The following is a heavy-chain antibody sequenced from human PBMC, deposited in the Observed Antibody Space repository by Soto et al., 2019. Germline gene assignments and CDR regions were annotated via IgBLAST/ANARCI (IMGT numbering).Heavy chain of an antibody. J-gene: IGHJ4*02. CDR1: GFTFSSYA. D-gene: IGHD3-22*01. CDR2: ISYDGSNK. Sequence: PGGSLRLSCAASGFTFSSYAMHWVRQAPGKGLEWVAVISYDGSNKYYADSVKGRFTISRDNSKNTLYLQMNSLRAEDTAVYYCAASSYYYDSSGYGPPPTLDYWGQGTLVTVSS. CDR3: AASSYYYDSSGYGPPPTLDY. V-gene: IGHV3-30-3*01.